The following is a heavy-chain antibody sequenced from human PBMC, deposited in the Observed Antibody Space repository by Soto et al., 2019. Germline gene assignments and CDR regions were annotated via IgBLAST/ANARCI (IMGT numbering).Heavy chain of an antibody. J-gene: IGHJ6*02. Sequence: QVQLVQSGAEVKKPGSSVKVSCKASGGTFSSYAISWVRQAPGQGLEWMGGIIPIFGTANYAQKFQGRVTITADESTSTAYMELSSLRSEDTAVYYCASREGFMAGTHYYGMDVWGQGTTVTVSS. CDR2: IIPIFGTA. D-gene: IGHD6-19*01. CDR3: ASREGFMAGTHYYGMDV. V-gene: IGHV1-69*01. CDR1: GGTFSSYA.